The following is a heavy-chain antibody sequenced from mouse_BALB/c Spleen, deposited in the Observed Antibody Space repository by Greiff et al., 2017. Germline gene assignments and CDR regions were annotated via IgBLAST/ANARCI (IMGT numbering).Heavy chain of an antibody. V-gene: IGHV2-9*02. CDR1: GFSLTSYG. J-gene: IGHJ3*01. CDR2: IWAGGST. CDR3: ARTYDYDGRWFAY. D-gene: IGHD2-4*01. Sequence: VKVEESGPGLVAPSQSLSITCTVSGFSLTSYGVHWVRQPPGKGLEWLGVIWAGGSTNYNSALMSRLSISKDNSKSQVFLKMNSLQTDDTAMYYCARTYDYDGRWFAYWGQGTLVTVSA.